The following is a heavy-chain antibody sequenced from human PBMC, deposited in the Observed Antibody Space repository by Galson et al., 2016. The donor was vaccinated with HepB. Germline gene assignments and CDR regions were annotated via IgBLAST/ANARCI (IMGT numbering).Heavy chain of an antibody. CDR2: IYYSGSTHYSGST. Sequence: SETLSLTCTVSGGSVTSSTYYWGCIRQPPGKGLEWIGSIYYSGSTHYSGSTYYNPSLKSRVIISVDTSKNQFSLKLGSVTAADTAVYYCARRGSEDTVPADAFDIWGQGTLVTVSS. V-gene: IGHV4-39*01. D-gene: IGHD5-18*01. CDR1: GGSVTSSTYY. CDR3: ARRGSEDTVPADAFDI. J-gene: IGHJ3*02.